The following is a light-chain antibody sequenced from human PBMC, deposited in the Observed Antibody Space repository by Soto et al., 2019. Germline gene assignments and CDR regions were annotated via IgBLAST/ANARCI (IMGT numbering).Light chain of an antibody. CDR2: DVS. Sequence: QSALTQPRSVSGSPGQSVTISCTGTSSDVGGYNYVSWYQQHPGKAPKVKIYDVSTRPSGVPDRFSGSKSGNTASLTISGLQAEYEADYYCCSYAGSSYVFGTGTKLTVL. V-gene: IGLV2-11*01. CDR3: CSYAGSSYV. CDR1: SSDVGGYNY. J-gene: IGLJ1*01.